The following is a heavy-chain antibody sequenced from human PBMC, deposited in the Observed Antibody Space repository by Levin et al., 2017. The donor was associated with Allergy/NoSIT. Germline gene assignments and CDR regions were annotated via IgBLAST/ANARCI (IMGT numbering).Heavy chain of an antibody. CDR3: ARHRREGTYYSPFDY. D-gene: IGHD1-26*01. V-gene: IGHV4-39*01. CDR2: VYYSGSA. J-gene: IGHJ4*02. CDR1: GGSISSTTYY. Sequence: PSETLSLTCTVSGGSISSTTYYWGWIRQPPGKGLEWIGSVYYSGSADYNPSLKSRVTISIDTSKNQFSLRLTSVTAADTAVYYCARHRREGTYYSPFDYWGQGTLVTVSS.